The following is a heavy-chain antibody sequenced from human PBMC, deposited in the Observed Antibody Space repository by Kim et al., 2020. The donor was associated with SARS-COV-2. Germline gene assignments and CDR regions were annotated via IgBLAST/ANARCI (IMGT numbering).Heavy chain of an antibody. V-gene: IGHV4-39*01. D-gene: IGHD6-19*01. CDR2: IYYSGST. CDR1: GGSISSSSYY. Sequence: SETLSLTCTVSGGSISSSSYYWGWIRQPPGKGLEWIGSIYYSGSTYYNPSLKSRVTISVDTSKNQFSLKLSSVTAADTAVYYCARPLTEIAVAGLRYYYYGMDVWGQGTTVTVSS. J-gene: IGHJ6*02. CDR3: ARPLTEIAVAGLRYYYYGMDV.